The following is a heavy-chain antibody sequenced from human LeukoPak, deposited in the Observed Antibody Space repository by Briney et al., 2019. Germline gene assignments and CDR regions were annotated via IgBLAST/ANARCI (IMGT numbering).Heavy chain of an antibody. CDR3: ARDRVRVVPASNRRLKSNWFDP. V-gene: IGHV1-46*02. CDR2: INPSGGST. D-gene: IGHD2-2*01. CDR1: GFTFNTYA. Sequence: GGSLRLSCAASGFTFNTYAMHWVRQAPGQGLEWMGIINPSGGSTSYAQKFQGRVTMTRDTSTSTVYMELSSLRSEDTAVYYCARDRVRVVPASNRRLKSNWFDPWGQGTLVTVSS. J-gene: IGHJ5*02.